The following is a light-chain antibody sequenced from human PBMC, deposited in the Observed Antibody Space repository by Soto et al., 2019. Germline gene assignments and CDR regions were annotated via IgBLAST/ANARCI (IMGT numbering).Light chain of an antibody. CDR1: QTISSW. Sequence: DIQMTQSPSTLSGSVGDRVTITCRASQTISSWLAWYQQKPGEAPKLLIYDASALPRGVPSRFSGSGSGTKFTLTIASLQPDDFATYYCLQYETFSGTFGPGTKVDIK. CDR3: LQYETFSGT. V-gene: IGKV1-5*01. J-gene: IGKJ1*01. CDR2: DAS.